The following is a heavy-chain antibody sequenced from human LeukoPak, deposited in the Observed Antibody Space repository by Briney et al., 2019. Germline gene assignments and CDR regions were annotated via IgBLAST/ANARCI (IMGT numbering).Heavy chain of an antibody. V-gene: IGHV3-21*01. D-gene: IGHD6-13*01. CDR3: ARDADIAAAGLLDC. J-gene: IGHJ4*02. CDR2: ISSSSSYI. Sequence: GGSLRLPCAASGFTFSSYSMNWVRQAPGKGLEWVSSISSSSSYIYYADSVKGRFTISRDNAKNSLYLQMNSLRAEDTAVYYCARDADIAAAGLLDCWGQGTLVTVSS. CDR1: GFTFSSYS.